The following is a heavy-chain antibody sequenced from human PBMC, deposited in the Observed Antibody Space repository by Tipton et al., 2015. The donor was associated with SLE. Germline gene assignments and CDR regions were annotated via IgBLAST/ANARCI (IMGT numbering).Heavy chain of an antibody. CDR1: GFTFSSYS. Sequence: GSLRLSCAASGFTFSSYSMNWVRQAPGKGLEWVSYISSSSSTIYYADSVKGRFTISRDNAKNSLYLQMNSLRAEDTAVYYCAREMVVVPAAMYYYYGMDVWGQGTTVTVSS. J-gene: IGHJ6*02. V-gene: IGHV3-48*01. D-gene: IGHD2-2*01. CDR2: ISSSSSTI. CDR3: AREMVVVPAAMYYYYGMDV.